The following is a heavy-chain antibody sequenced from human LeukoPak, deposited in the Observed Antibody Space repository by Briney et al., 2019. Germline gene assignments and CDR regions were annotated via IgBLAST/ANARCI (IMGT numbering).Heavy chain of an antibody. CDR2: IYPGDSNT. Sequence: GESLKISCKGSGYSFTSYWIGLVRQMPGKGLEWMGVIYPGDSNTRYSPSFQGQVTISADKSISTAYLQWSSLKASDTAMYYCAKIVGPITSHFDYWGQGTLVTVSS. V-gene: IGHV5-51*01. D-gene: IGHD1-26*01. CDR1: GYSFTSYW. J-gene: IGHJ4*02. CDR3: AKIVGPITSHFDY.